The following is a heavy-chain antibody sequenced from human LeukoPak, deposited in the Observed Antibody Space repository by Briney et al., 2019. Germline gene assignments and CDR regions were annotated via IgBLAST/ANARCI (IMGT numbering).Heavy chain of an antibody. Sequence: GGSLRLSCAASGFTFSSYAMSWVRQAPGKGLEWVSAISGSGRGTDYADSVKGRFTISRDNSKTTVYLQMNSVRAEDTAVYYCAKVSGWSFRYFDYWGQGTLVTVSS. CDR2: ISGSGRGT. D-gene: IGHD6-19*01. CDR1: GFTFSSYA. CDR3: AKVSGWSFRYFDY. V-gene: IGHV3-23*01. J-gene: IGHJ4*02.